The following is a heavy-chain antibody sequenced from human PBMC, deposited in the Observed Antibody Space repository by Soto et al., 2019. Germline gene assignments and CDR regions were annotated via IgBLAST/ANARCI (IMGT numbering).Heavy chain of an antibody. CDR2: LFYGGTT. J-gene: IGHJ4*02. D-gene: IGHD3-10*01. CDR3: ARHRGSTPVY. CDR1: GGSISGYY. V-gene: IGHV4-39*01. Sequence: SETLSLTCTVSGGSISGYYRTWIRQPPGKGLEWVGSLFYGGTTNYNPSFKSRLTMSLDTSKNHFSLKRRSVTAAVTAVYYWARHRGSTPVYWGQGTRVTVSS.